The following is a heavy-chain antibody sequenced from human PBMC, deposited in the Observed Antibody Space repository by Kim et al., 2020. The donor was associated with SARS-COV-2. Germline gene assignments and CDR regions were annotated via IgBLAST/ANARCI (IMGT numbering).Heavy chain of an antibody. Sequence: GESLKISCKGSGYSFTSYWISWVRLMPGKGLEWMGRIDPSDSYTNYSPSFQGHVTISADKSISTAYLQWSSLKASDTAMYYCARGFIAAAGLGWFDPWGQGTLVTVSS. CDR2: IDPSDSYT. CDR3: ARGFIAAAGLGWFDP. D-gene: IGHD6-13*01. V-gene: IGHV5-10-1*01. J-gene: IGHJ5*02. CDR1: GYSFTSYW.